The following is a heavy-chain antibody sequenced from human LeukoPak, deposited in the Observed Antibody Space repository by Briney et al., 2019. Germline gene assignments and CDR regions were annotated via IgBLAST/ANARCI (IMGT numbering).Heavy chain of an antibody. CDR3: ARNLDTNFDY. D-gene: IGHD1-1*01. CDR2: IKQGGSDK. J-gene: IGHJ4*02. V-gene: IGHV3-7*01. Sequence: GGSLRLSCAASGFTFSSYWMSWVRQAPGKGLEWVANIKQGGSDKYYVDSVKGRFTISRDNAKNSLFLQMNSLKAEDTAVYYCARNLDTNFDYWGQGTLVTVSS. CDR1: GFTFSSYW.